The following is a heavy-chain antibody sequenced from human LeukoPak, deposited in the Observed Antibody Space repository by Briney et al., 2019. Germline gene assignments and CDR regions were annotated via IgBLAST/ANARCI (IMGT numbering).Heavy chain of an antibody. D-gene: IGHD3-22*01. V-gene: IGHV1-69*01. CDR2: FIPIFGTA. J-gene: IGHJ6*02. CDR3: ARVYYYDSSGYNYYYYGMDV. CDR1: GGTFSSYA. Sequence: GASVKVSCKASGGTFSSYAISWVRQAPGQGLEWMGGFIPIFGTANYAQKFQGRVTITADESTSTAYMELSSLRSEDTAVYYCARVYYYDSSGYNYYYYGMDVWGQGTTVTVSS.